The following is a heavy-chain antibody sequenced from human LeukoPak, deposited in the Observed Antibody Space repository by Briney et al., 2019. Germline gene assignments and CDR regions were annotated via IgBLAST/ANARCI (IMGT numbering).Heavy chain of an antibody. CDR1: GLILSSYA. J-gene: IGHJ4*02. Sequence: GGSLRLSCAASGLILSSYAMHWVRQAPGKGLEWVAVISGNGNKFYSDSVKGRVTISRDNAKNSLYLQMNSLRAEDTAVYYCARPPDTAMANLDYWGQGTLVTVSS. V-gene: IGHV3-30*03. CDR2: ISGNGNK. D-gene: IGHD5-18*01. CDR3: ARPPDTAMANLDY.